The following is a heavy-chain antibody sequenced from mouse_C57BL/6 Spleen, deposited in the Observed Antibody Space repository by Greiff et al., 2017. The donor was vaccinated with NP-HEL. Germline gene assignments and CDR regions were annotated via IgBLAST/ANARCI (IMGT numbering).Heavy chain of an antibody. V-gene: IGHV1-69*01. CDR2: IDPSDSYT. D-gene: IGHD1-1*01. J-gene: IGHJ1*03. CDR3: ARSNTTVVATFRYFDD. Sequence: QVQLQQPGAELVMPGASVKLSCKASGFTFTSYWMHWVKQRPGQGLEWIGEIDPSDSYTNYNQKFKGKSTLTVDKSSSTAYMQLSILTSEDSAVYYGARSNTTVVATFRYFDDWGTGTTVTVSS. CDR1: GFTFTSYW.